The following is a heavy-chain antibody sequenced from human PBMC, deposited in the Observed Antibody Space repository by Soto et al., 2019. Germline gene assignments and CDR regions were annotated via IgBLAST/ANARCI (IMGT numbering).Heavy chain of an antibody. CDR2: IYYSGST. CDR1: GGSISSSSYF. Sequence: QLQLQESGPGLVKPSETLSLTCSVSGGSISSSSYFWGWIRQPPGKGLEWIGSIYYSGSTYYNPSLKRRGTVAVVTSKNQSSLKLSSLTAAATAVYYCARHPSHFWFDPWGQGTLVTVSS. J-gene: IGHJ5*02. V-gene: IGHV4-39*01. CDR3: ARHPSHFWFDP.